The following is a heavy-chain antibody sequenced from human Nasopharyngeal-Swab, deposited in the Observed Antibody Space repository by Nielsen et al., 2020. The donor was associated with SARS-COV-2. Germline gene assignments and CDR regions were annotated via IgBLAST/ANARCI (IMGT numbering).Heavy chain of an antibody. D-gene: IGHD4-17*01. V-gene: IGHV3-21*01. CDR2: ISSSSSYI. J-gene: IGHJ4*02. CDR3: AREIGDTVTIYY. Sequence: WIRQPPGKGLEWVSSISSSSSYIYYADSVKGRFTISRDNAKNSLYLQMNSLRAEDTAVYYCAREIGDTVTIYYWGQGTLVTVSS.